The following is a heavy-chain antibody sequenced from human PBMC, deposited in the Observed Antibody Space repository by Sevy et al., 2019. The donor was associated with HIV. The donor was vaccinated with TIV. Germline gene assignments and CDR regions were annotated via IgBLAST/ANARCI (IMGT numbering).Heavy chain of an antibody. V-gene: IGHV3-64D*06. Sequence: GGSLRLSCSASGFTFSSYAMHWVRQAPGKGLEYVSAISSNGGSTYYADSVKGRFTISRDNSKNTLYLQMSSLRAEDTAVYYCVKDRSESRLVFHYWGQGTLVTVSS. D-gene: IGHD2-2*01. CDR2: ISSNGGST. J-gene: IGHJ4*02. CDR1: GFTFSSYA. CDR3: VKDRSESRLVFHY.